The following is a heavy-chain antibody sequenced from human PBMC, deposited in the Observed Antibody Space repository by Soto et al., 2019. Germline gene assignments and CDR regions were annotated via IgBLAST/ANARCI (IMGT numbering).Heavy chain of an antibody. CDR1: GDSVSSNSVA. CDR3: VRDTGSGSGWYGI. Sequence: SQTLSLTCAISGDSVSSNSVAWNWIRQSPSRGLEWLGRTHYRSKWYNAYSVSVKSRITINPETSKNQFSLQLKSVTPEDTAVYYCVRDTGSGSGWYGIWGQGTQVTVSS. V-gene: IGHV6-1*01. CDR2: THYRSKWYN. D-gene: IGHD6-19*01. J-gene: IGHJ4*02.